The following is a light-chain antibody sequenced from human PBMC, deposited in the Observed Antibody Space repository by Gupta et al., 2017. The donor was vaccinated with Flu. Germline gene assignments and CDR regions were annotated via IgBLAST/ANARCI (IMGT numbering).Light chain of an antibody. J-gene: IGLJ2*01. CDR2: EVN. Sequence: SALTQPPSASGPPGRSVTISCPGPTADVGGYNYVSWHRQPPGQAPNLLIFEVNRRSSVVPDRFSGSKSGTTASVTGAGLHADDAADYYSGSDAGISNRVVFGGGTKLTVL. CDR1: TADVGGYNY. CDR3: GSDAGISNRVV. V-gene: IGLV2-8*01.